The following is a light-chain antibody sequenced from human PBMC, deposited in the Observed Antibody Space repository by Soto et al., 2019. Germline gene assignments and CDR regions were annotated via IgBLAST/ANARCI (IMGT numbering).Light chain of an antibody. CDR3: QQYTENWT. CDR2: RAS. V-gene: IGKV1-5*03. Sequence: DIQMTQSPPTLSASVGDRVTITCRASQGISTWLAWYQQKSGKAPKLLIYRASSLESGVPSRFSGSGSGTEFTLTINSLQPDDFATYYCQQYTENWTFGQGTKVEIK. CDR1: QGISTW. J-gene: IGKJ1*01.